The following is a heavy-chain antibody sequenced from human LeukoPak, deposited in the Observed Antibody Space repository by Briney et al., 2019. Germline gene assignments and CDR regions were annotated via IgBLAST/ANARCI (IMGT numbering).Heavy chain of an antibody. CDR2: IIWITGNL. CDR1: GFTSDAHG. D-gene: IGHD1-26*01. V-gene: IGHV3-9*02. CDR3: TKDVVAGGAEI. J-gene: IGHJ3*02. Sequence: GGSLRLSCVASGFTSDAHGMHWVRQVPGKGLEWVSGIIWITGNLGHADSVKGRFVISRDNAKKSLYLQMNSLRVEDTALYYCTKDVVAGGAEIWGQGTMVIVSS.